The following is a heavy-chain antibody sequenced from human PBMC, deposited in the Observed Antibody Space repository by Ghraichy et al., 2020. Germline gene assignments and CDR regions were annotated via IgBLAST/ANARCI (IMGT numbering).Heavy chain of an antibody. Sequence: SGPTLVKPTQTLTLTCTFSGFSLSTSGMCVSWIRQPPGKALEWLALIDWDDDKYYSTSLKTRLTISKDTSKNQVVLTMTNMDPVDTATYYCARIPVPIFGVVPPYYYYGMDVWGQGTTVTVSS. CDR1: GFSLSTSGMC. CDR2: IDWDDDK. V-gene: IGHV2-70*01. D-gene: IGHD3-3*01. J-gene: IGHJ6*02. CDR3: ARIPVPIFGVVPPYYYYGMDV.